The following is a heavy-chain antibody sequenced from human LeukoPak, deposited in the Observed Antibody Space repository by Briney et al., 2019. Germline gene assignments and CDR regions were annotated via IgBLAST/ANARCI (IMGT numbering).Heavy chain of an antibody. CDR1: GFSVSSTY. Sequence: QPGGSLRLSCAASGFSVSSTYMAWVRQPPGKGLEWVSVFYPSGTTHYADSVKGRFTISRDNSKNTLYLQMNTLRAEDTAVYYCARDPGGVVYFDYWGQGTLVTVSS. CDR3: ARDPGGVVYFDY. CDR2: FYPSGTT. J-gene: IGHJ4*02. D-gene: IGHD2-8*01. V-gene: IGHV3-66*01.